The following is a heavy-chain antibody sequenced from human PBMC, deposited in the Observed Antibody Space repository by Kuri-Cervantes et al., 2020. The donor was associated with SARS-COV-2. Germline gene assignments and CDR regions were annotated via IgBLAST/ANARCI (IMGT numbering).Heavy chain of an antibody. D-gene: IGHD3-10*02. Sequence: SETLSLTCAVSGGSISSGGYSWSWIRQPPGKGLEWIGYIYHSGSTNYNPSLKSRVTISVDTSKNQFSLKLSSVTAADTAVYYCARVFHDNFDYWGQGTLVTVSS. V-gene: IGHV4-30-2*01. J-gene: IGHJ4*02. CDR3: ARVFHDNFDY. CDR1: GGSISSGGYS. CDR2: IYHSGST.